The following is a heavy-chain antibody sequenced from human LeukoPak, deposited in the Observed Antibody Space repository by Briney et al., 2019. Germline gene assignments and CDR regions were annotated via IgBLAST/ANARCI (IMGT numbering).Heavy chain of an antibody. J-gene: IGHJ4*02. CDR2: INPDGGS. Sequence: GSLRLSCQASGFTFSDYAMSWIRQAPGKGLEWVSSINPDGGSFFADSVSGRSTISRDDSRSVVYLQMNTLSAEDTAVYYCARPGVATCHYWGQGILVTVSS. CDR3: ARPGVATCHY. CDR1: GFTFSDYA. V-gene: IGHV3-23*01. D-gene: IGHD3-10*01.